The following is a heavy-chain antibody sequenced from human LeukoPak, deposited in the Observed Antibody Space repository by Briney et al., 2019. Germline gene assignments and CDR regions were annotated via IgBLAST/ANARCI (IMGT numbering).Heavy chain of an antibody. CDR2: INHSGGT. CDR1: GGSFSGYY. V-gene: IGHV4-34*01. J-gene: IGHJ4*02. Sequence: PSETLSLTCAVYGGSFSGYYWSWIRQPPGKGLEWIGEINHSGGTNYNPSLKSRVTISVDTSKNQFSLKLSSVTAADTAAYYCARGRTLKRYCSSTSCYNYFDYWGQGTLVTVSS. CDR3: ARGRTLKRYCSSTSCYNYFDY. D-gene: IGHD2-2*02.